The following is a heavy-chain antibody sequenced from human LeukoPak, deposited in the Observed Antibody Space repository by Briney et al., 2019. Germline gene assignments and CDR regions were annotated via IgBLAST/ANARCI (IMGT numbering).Heavy chain of an antibody. CDR2: IFPISGPP. D-gene: IGHD2-2*01. J-gene: IGHJ6*02. V-gene: IGHV1-69*13. Sequence: SVKVSCKASGGTFSDHAINWVRQAPGQGLEWMGGIFPISGPPNYAQKFQGRVTLTADESTNTAYMELSSLRSEDTAVYYCARPSGGYCSSTSCYRYYGMDVWGQGTTVTVSS. CDR1: GGTFSDHA. CDR3: ARPSGGYCSSTSCYRYYGMDV.